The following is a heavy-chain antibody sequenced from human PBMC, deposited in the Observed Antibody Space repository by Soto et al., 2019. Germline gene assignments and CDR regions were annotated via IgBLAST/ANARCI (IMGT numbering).Heavy chain of an antibody. V-gene: IGHV3-30*18. CDR3: AKDQGGTGTDAFDI. J-gene: IGHJ3*02. CDR2: ISYDGSNK. D-gene: IGHD7-27*01. Sequence: GESLKISCAASGFTFSSYGMHWVRQAPGKGLEWVAVISYDGSNKYYADSVKGRFTISRDNSKNTLYLQMNSLRAEDTAVYYCAKDQGGTGTDAFDIWGQGTMVTVSS. CDR1: GFTFSSYG.